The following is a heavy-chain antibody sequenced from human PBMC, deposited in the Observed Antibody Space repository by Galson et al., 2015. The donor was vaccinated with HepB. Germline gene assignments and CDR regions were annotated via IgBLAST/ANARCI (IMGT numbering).Heavy chain of an antibody. CDR1: GGTFSSYA. CDR2: IIPIFGTA. V-gene: IGHV1-69*13. D-gene: IGHD6-19*01. Sequence: SVKVSCKASGGTFSSYAISWVRQAPGQGLEWMGGIIPIFGTANYAQKFQGRVTITADESTSTAYMEPSSLRSEDTAVYYCARASRIAVAGFDYWGQRTLVTVSS. CDR3: ARASRIAVAGFDY. J-gene: IGHJ4*02.